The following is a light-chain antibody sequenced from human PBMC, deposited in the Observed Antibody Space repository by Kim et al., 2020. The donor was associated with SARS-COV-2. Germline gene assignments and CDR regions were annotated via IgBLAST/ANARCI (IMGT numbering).Light chain of an antibody. V-gene: IGKV3-15*01. Sequence: VSPGERVALSCRASQSVRSNLAWYQQKAGQVHRLLIYGASTRATDIPARFSGSGSGTEFALTISSLQSEDFAVYYCQQYNDWPLTFGGGTKVDIK. CDR3: QQYNDWPLT. J-gene: IGKJ4*01. CDR1: QSVRSN. CDR2: GAS.